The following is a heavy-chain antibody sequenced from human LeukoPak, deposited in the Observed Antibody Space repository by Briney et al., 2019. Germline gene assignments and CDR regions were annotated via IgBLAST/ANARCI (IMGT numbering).Heavy chain of an antibody. J-gene: IGHJ3*02. Sequence: GRSLRLPYAASGFTFSGTSTNWVRLAPGKGLEWVSFISSSSTYKYYVESVKGRFSISRDNAQNSLYLQMNSLRAEDTAVYYCARDYYDSRGSRSFAFDIWGQGTMVTVSS. CDR1: GFTFSGTS. CDR2: ISSSSTYK. V-gene: IGHV3-21*01. CDR3: ARDYYDSRGSRSFAFDI. D-gene: IGHD3-22*01.